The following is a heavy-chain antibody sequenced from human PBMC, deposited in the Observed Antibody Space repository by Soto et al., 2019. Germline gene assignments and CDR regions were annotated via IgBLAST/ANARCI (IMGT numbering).Heavy chain of an antibody. CDR2: ISSGGTNK. Sequence: SLRLSCTASGFPFSNYEMNWVRQAPGKGLEWVSYISSGGTNKFYADSLQGRVSVSRDNHKNSLILEMDRLTVEDTATYYCVRDVHLDYWGLGSLVTVSS. V-gene: IGHV3-48*03. J-gene: IGHJ4*02. CDR3: VRDVHLDY. CDR1: GFPFSNYE.